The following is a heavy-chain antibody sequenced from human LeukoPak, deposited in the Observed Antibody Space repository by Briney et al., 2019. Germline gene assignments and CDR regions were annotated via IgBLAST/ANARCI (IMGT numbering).Heavy chain of an antibody. V-gene: IGHV1-18*01. Sequence: ASVKVSCKAPVHTFFSYGISWVRQAPGRGLECMGWISGYNGKINYAQKFQGRVTMTTDTSTSTAYLELRSLTSEDTAVYYCARRFCSSVSCYDDDAFDVWGQGTLVTVSS. CDR3: ARRFCSSVSCYDDDAFDV. J-gene: IGHJ3*01. CDR2: ISGYNGKI. CDR1: VHTFFSYG. D-gene: IGHD2-2*01.